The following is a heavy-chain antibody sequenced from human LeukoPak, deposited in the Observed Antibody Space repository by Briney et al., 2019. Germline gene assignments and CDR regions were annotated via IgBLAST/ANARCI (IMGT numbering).Heavy chain of an antibody. CDR3: ARGGYYDSGNNFKY. V-gene: IGHV4-34*01. D-gene: IGHD3-10*01. CDR1: GESFSGFY. J-gene: IGHJ4*02. Sequence: PSETLSLTCAVYGESFSGFYWTWIRQPPGKGLEWIGEINHSGSTNYNPSLKSRVTISVDTSKNQFSLKLSSVTAADKAVYYCARGGYYDSGNNFKYRGQGILVTVSS. CDR2: INHSGST.